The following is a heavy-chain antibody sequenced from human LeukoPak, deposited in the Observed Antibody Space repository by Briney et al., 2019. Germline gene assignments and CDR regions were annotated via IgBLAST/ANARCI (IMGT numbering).Heavy chain of an antibody. CDR1: GFTFSRYT. CDR3: ARNYNYHDASAAGY. D-gene: IGHD3-22*01. V-gene: IGHV3-21*01. CDR2: ITSSSSYI. Sequence: PGGALRLSFSASGFTFSRYTMKWVRQAPGEGLGWGSSITSSSSYIFYADSVKGRFTISRDNAQNSVYLQMSSLRDDDTAIYYCARNYNYHDASAAGYWGQGTLVTVSS. J-gene: IGHJ4*02.